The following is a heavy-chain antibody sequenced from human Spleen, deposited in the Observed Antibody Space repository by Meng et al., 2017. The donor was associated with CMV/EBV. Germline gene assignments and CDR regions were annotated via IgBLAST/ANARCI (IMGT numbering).Heavy chain of an antibody. CDR2: VSFGGGT. Sequence: GESLKISCAASGFTFSSYSMNWVRHAPGMGLEWVAIVSFGGGTYYADSVKGRFTISRDDSKNTVSLQMNSLRFEDTGVYYCARGPPLDSSLDWFDPWGQGTLVTVSS. D-gene: IGHD3/OR15-3a*01. J-gene: IGHJ5*02. CDR1: GFTFSSYS. CDR3: ARGPPLDSSLDWFDP. V-gene: IGHV3-66*02.